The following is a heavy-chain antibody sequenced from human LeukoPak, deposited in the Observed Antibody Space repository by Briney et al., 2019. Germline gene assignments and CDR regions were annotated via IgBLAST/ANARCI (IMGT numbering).Heavy chain of an antibody. CDR1: GFTFSSYW. J-gene: IGHJ6*02. CDR2: INTDGSDT. Sequence: PGGSLRLSCAASGFTFSSYWMHWVRQAPGKGLVWVSRINTDGSDTIYADSVKGRFSISRDNAKNTLYLQMNSLRAEDTAVYYCAKCDGDFGYSYFGMDVWGQGTTVTVSS. CDR3: AKCDGDFGYSYFGMDV. D-gene: IGHD3-3*01. V-gene: IGHV3-74*01.